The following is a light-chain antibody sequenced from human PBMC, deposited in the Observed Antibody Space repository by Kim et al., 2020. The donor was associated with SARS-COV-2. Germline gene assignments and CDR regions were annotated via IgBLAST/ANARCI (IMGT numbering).Light chain of an antibody. Sequence: EIMMTQSPATLSVSPGERAALSCRASQSISSNLAWYQQRPGQAPRLLIFGASTRATGIPARFSGSGSGTEFTLTISSLQSEDFAVYYCQQYDSWPPLTCGGGTKVDIK. CDR2: GAS. CDR3: QQYDSWPPLT. CDR1: QSISSN. J-gene: IGKJ4*01. V-gene: IGKV3-15*01.